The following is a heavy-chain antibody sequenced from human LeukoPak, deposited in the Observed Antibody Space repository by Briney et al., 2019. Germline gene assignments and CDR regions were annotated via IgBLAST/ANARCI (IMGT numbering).Heavy chain of an antibody. Sequence: SETLSLTCTVSGGSVSSGSYYWSWIRQPPGKGLEWIGYIYYSGSTNYNPSLKSRVTISVDTSKNQFSLKLSSVTAADTAVYYCAREALIYGDSGVSAFDIWGQGTRVTVSS. CDR2: IYYSGST. J-gene: IGHJ3*02. D-gene: IGHD4-17*01. V-gene: IGHV4-61*01. CDR3: AREALIYGDSGVSAFDI. CDR1: GGSVSSGSYY.